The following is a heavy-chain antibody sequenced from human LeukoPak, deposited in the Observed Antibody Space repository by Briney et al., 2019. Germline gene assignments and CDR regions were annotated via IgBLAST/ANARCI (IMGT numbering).Heavy chain of an antibody. CDR1: GGTFSSYA. CDR3: ARPRHTAMVIGFDY. D-gene: IGHD5-18*01. CDR2: IIPIFGTA. Sequence: SVKVSCKASGGTFSSYAISWVRQAPGQGLEWMGGIIPIFGTANYAQKFQGRVTITTDEFTSTAYMELSSLRSEDMAVYYCARPRHTAMVIGFDYWGQGTLVTVSS. J-gene: IGHJ4*02. V-gene: IGHV1-69*05.